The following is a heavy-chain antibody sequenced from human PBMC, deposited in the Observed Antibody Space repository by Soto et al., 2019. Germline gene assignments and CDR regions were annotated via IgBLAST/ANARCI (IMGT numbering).Heavy chain of an antibody. J-gene: IGHJ3*02. CDR1: GFNFPAYA. CDR3: AKDLIANNGASEPFDM. V-gene: IGHV3-23*01. D-gene: IGHD2-8*01. Sequence: PGGSLRLSCAASGFNFPAYAMNWVRQAPGKGLQWVSGLVGSGADINYADSVRGRFTVSRDNSRNTLYLQMNSLRDEDTAVYYCAKDLIANNGASEPFDMWGRGPKVTVSS. CDR2: LVGSGADI.